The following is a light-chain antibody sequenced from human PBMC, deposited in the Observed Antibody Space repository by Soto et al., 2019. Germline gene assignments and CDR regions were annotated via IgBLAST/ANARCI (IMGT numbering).Light chain of an antibody. CDR3: QQRSNWPRT. CDR2: EAS. V-gene: IGKV3-11*01. CDR1: QTVSSS. Sequence: IVLTQSPATLSLSPGERATLSCGASQTVSSSLAWYQQKPGQAPRLLIYEASNRATGIPARFSGSGSGADFTLTISSLEPEDLAVYYCQQRSNWPRTFGQGTKVDIK. J-gene: IGKJ1*01.